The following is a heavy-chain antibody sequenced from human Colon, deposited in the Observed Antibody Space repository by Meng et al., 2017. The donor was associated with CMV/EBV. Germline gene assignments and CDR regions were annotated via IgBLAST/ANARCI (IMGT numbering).Heavy chain of an antibody. V-gene: IGHV3-7*01. Sequence: GESLQISWAASGSAFSSYWMSWVRQAPGKGLAWVANLKQDGSEKYYVDSVKGRFTISRDNAKNSLYLQMNSLRAEGTAVYYCARDDFWSGYYMGKNYFDYWGQGTLVTVSS. J-gene: IGHJ4*02. D-gene: IGHD3-3*01. CDR1: GSAFSSYW. CDR2: LKQDGSEK. CDR3: ARDDFWSGYYMGKNYFDY.